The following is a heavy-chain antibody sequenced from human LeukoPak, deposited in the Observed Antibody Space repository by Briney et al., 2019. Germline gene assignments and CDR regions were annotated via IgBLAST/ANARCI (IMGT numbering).Heavy chain of an antibody. D-gene: IGHD2-2*01. Sequence: GGSLRLSCTASGFTFGDYGMSWVRQAPGKGLEWVGFIQSRNYGGTTQHAASVKGRFTISRDDSKSIAYLQMNSLKTEDTAVYYCTASDYLYCSSISCHFDYWGQGTLVTVSS. V-gene: IGHV3-49*04. J-gene: IGHJ4*02. CDR1: GFTFGDYG. CDR2: IQSRNYGGTT. CDR3: TASDYLYCSSISCHFDY.